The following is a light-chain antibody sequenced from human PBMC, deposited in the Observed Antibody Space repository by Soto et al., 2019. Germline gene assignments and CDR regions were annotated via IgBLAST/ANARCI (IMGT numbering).Light chain of an antibody. CDR2: DAS. J-gene: IGKJ4*01. CDR1: QSINFY. CDR3: QQRADWPPLT. Sequence: DIVLTQSPATLSLSPGDRATLSCRASQSINFYLAWYQQKPGQSPRLLIYDASKRATGIPVRFSGSGSGTDFTLTITSLEPDDFAIYYCQQRADWPPLTFGGGTKVETK. V-gene: IGKV3-11*01.